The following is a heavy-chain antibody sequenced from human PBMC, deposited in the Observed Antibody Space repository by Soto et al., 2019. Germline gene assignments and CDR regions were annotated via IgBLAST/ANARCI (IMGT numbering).Heavy chain of an antibody. D-gene: IGHD4-17*01. J-gene: IGHJ2*01. V-gene: IGHV3-30*18. CDR3: AKTTGDYPLYWYFDL. CDR1: GFTFSSYG. Sequence: QEQLVESGGGVVQPGRSLRLTCAGSGFTFSSYGMHWVRQAPGKGLEWVAIISYDGSNKYYADSVKGRFTISRDNSKNTLYLQMNRLRAEDTAVYYCAKTTGDYPLYWYFDLWGRGTLVTVSS. CDR2: ISYDGSNK.